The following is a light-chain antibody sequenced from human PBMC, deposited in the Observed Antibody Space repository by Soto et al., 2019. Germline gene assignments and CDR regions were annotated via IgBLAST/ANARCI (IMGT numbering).Light chain of an antibody. CDR1: NSDVGGYNY. CDR2: DVI. Sequence: QSALTQPASLSGSPGQSITISCTGTNSDVGGYNYVSWYQQYPGEAPKLMIYDVINRPSGVSNRFSGSKSGNTASLTISGLQAEDEADYYCGSYRTNSPYVVGTGTKLTVL. V-gene: IGLV2-14*01. CDR3: GSYRTNSPYV. J-gene: IGLJ1*01.